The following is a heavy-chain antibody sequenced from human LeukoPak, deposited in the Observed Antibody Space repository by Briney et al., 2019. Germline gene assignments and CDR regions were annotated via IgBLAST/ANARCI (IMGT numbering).Heavy chain of an antibody. Sequence: PSETLSLTCTVSGGSLSSRGDHWGWIRQPPGKGLEYVGSIHYSGSSFYNPSLKSRVTISVDTSKNQFSLKLSSVTAADTAVYYCARSQRITMVRGVRGPNWFDPWGQGTLVTVSS. V-gene: IGHV4-39*07. J-gene: IGHJ5*02. CDR2: IHYSGSS. D-gene: IGHD3-10*01. CDR3: ARSQRITMVRGVRGPNWFDP. CDR1: GGSLSSRGDH.